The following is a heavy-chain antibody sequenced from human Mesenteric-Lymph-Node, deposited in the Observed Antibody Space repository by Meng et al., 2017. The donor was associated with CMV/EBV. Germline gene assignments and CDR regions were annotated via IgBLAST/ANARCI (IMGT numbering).Heavy chain of an antibody. V-gene: IGHV3-23*01. CDR2: ISDSGGT. J-gene: IGHJ2*01. CDR3: AKVLFSHWYFDL. D-gene: IGHD2-21*01. CDR1: GFTFSSYA. Sequence: GESLKISCAASGFTFSSYAMSWVRQAPGKGLEWVSAISDSGGTNFADSVKGRFTISRDISKNTLYLQMNSLRAEDTAVYYCAKVLFSHWYFDLWGRGTLVTVSS.